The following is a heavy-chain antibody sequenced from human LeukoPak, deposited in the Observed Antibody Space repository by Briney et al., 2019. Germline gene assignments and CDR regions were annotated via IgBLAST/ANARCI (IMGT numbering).Heavy chain of an antibody. D-gene: IGHD1-26*01. CDR3: ARVGGRLGSYYFDY. Sequence: PGGSLRLSCAASGFTFSSYSMNWVRQAPGKGLEGVSSIRSSSSYISYADSVKGRFTISRDNAKNSLYPQMNSLRAEDTAVYYCARVGGRLGSYYFDYWGQGTLVTVSS. J-gene: IGHJ4*02. V-gene: IGHV3-21*01. CDR2: IRSSSSYI. CDR1: GFTFSSYS.